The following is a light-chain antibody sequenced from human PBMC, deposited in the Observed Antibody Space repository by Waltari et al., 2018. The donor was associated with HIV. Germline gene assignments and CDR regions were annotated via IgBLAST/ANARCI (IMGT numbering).Light chain of an antibody. CDR1: SSNIGAGYD. V-gene: IGLV1-40*01. CDR2: SHS. CDR3: QSYDSSLSGWV. Sequence: QSVLTQPPSVSGAPGQRVTISCTGSSSNIGAGYDVHWYQQLPGTAPTLLIYSHSNRPSGVPDRFSGSKSGTSASLAITGLQAEDEADYYCQSYDSSLSGWVFGGGTKLTVL. J-gene: IGLJ3*02.